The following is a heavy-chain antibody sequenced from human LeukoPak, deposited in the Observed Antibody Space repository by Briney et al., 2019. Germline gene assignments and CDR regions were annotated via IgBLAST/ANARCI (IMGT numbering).Heavy chain of an antibody. CDR2: IRSKANSYAT. J-gene: IGHJ4*02. V-gene: IGHV3-73*01. Sequence: GGSLGLSCAASGFTFSGSAMHWVRQASGKGLEWVGRIRSKANSYATAYAASVKGRFTISRDDSKNTAYLQMNSLKTEDTAVYYCTRPAGTGDYWGQRTLVTVSS. CDR3: TRPAGTGDY. D-gene: IGHD6-13*01. CDR1: GFTFSGSA.